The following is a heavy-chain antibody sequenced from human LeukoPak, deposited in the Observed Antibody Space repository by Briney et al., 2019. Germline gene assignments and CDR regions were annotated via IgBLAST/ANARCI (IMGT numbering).Heavy chain of an antibody. CDR1: GGSISSSSYY. V-gene: IGHV4-39*07. CDR3: ARGQLLPTFDY. J-gene: IGHJ4*02. CDR2: IYYSGST. D-gene: IGHD2-15*01. Sequence: PSETLSLTCTVSGGSISSSSYYWGWIRQPPGKGLEGIGSIYYSGSTYYNPSRKSRVTISVDTSKNQFSLKLSSVTAADTAVYYCARGQLLPTFDYWGQGTLVTVSS.